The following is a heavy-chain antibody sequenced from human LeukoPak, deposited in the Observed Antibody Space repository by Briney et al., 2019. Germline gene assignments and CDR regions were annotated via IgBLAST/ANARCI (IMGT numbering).Heavy chain of an antibody. J-gene: IGHJ4*02. CDR2: ISSSSSYI. D-gene: IGHD4-11*01. Sequence: GGSLRLSCAASGFTFSSYSMNWVRQAPGKGLEWVSSISSSSSYIYYADSVKGRFTISRDNAKNSLYLQMNSLRAEDTAVYYCAAHYSNYVLGIDYWGQGTLVAVSS. V-gene: IGHV3-21*01. CDR3: AAHYSNYVLGIDY. CDR1: GFTFSSYS.